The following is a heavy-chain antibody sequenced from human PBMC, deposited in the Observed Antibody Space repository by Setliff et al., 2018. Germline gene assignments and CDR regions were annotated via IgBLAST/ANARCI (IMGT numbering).Heavy chain of an antibody. J-gene: IGHJ4*02. CDR3: ARHSRTWPVDF. D-gene: IGHD2-21*01. CDR1: GGSISGDS. CDR2: TTYSGTT. Sequence: SETLSLTCTVSGGSISGDSWSWIRQPPGKGLEWIGSTTYSGTTYYNPSLKSRVSISVDTSRNQFSLRLSSVTAADTAVYYCARHSRTWPVDFWGQGTLVTVSS. V-gene: IGHV4-59*05.